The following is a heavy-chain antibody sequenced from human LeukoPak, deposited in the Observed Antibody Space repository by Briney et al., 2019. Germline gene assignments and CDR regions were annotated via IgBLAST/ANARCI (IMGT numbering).Heavy chain of an antibody. CDR1: GYSISSGYY. D-gene: IGHD2-21*01. Sequence: SETLSLTCTVSGYSISSGYYWGWIRQPPGKGLEWIGSIYHSGSTYYNPSLKSRVTISVDTSKNQFSLKLSSVTAADTAVYYCTRRVGVALDYWGQGTLVTVSS. J-gene: IGHJ4*02. V-gene: IGHV4-38-2*02. CDR2: IYHSGST. CDR3: TRRVGVALDY.